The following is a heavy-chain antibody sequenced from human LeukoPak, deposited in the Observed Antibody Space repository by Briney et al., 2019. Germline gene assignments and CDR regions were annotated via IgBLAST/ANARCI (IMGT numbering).Heavy chain of an antibody. V-gene: IGHV3-73*01. Sequence: PGGSLRLSCAASGSTFSGSAMHWVRQASGKGLEWVGRIRSKANSYATAYAASVKGRFTISRDDSKNTAYLQMNSLKTEDTAVYYCTRLGLYGSGEYYWGQGTLVTVSS. D-gene: IGHD3-10*01. J-gene: IGHJ4*02. CDR1: GSTFSGSA. CDR2: IRSKANSYAT. CDR3: TRLGLYGSGEYY.